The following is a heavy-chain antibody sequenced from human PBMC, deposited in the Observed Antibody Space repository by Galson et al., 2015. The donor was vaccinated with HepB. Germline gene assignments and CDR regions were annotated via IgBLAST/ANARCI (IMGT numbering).Heavy chain of an antibody. V-gene: IGHV6-1*01. CDR3: ARENYFFDY. J-gene: IGHJ4*02. CDR1: GDSVSSNSAT. CDR2: TYYRSKWYN. Sequence: CAISGDSVSSNSATXNWIRQSPSRGLEWLGRTYYRSKWYNDYSVSVKSRITINPDTSKNQFSLQLNSVTPEDTAVYYCARENYFFDYWGQGTLVTVSS.